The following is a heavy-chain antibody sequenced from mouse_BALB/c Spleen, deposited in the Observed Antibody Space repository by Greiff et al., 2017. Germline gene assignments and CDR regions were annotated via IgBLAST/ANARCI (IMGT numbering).Heavy chain of an antibody. V-gene: IGHV5-15*02. Sequence: DVMLVESGGGLVQPGGSRKLSCAASGFTFSDYGMAWVRQAPGKGPEWVAFISNLAYSIYYADTVTGRFTISRENAKNTLYLEMSSLRSEDTAMYYCARDVGHYFDYWGQGTTLTVSS. CDR1: GFTFSDYG. D-gene: IGHD4-1*01. J-gene: IGHJ2*01. CDR3: ARDVGHYFDY. CDR2: ISNLAYSI.